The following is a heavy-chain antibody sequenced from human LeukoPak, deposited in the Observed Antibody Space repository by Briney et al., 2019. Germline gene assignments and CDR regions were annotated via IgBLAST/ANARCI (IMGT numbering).Heavy chain of an antibody. CDR1: GFTFNTYS. CDR3: ARDSDWAFDY. Sequence: GGPLRLSCAASGFTFNTYSMNWVRQAPGKGLEWLSYVKSGNYDIQYADSVTGRFTVSRDSATNSLYLQMNDLKAEDTAVYYCARDSDWAFDYWGQGSLVTVSS. J-gene: IGHJ4*02. CDR2: VKSGNYDI. V-gene: IGHV3-48*01. D-gene: IGHD3-9*01.